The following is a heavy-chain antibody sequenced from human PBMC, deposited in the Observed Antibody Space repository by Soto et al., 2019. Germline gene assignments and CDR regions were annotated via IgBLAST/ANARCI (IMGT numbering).Heavy chain of an antibody. Sequence: GGSLRLSCAASGLTFRSYAMHWVRQAPGKGLEWVAVISYDGSNKYYADSVKGRFTISRDNSKNTLYLQMNSLRAEDTAVYYCAKDRSHSYFDYWGQGTLVTVSS. CDR3: AKDRSHSYFDY. CDR1: GLTFRSYA. J-gene: IGHJ4*02. V-gene: IGHV3-30-3*01. CDR2: ISYDGSNK.